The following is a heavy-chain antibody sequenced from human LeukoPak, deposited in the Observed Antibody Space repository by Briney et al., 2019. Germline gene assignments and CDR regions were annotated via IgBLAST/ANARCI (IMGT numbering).Heavy chain of an antibody. Sequence: GGSLRLSCAASGFTFSSYGMHWVRQAPGKGLEWVAFIRYDEINKYYADSVKGRFTISRDNSKNSLYLEMNSLRVEDTALYYCARDREDTYLDVWGKGTTVTVSS. V-gene: IGHV3-30*02. D-gene: IGHD2-15*01. CDR2: IRYDEINK. CDR1: GFTFSSYG. J-gene: IGHJ6*03. CDR3: ARDREDTYLDV.